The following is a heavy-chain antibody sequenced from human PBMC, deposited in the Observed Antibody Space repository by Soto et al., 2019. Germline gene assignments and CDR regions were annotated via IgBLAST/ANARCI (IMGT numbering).Heavy chain of an antibody. V-gene: IGHV3-74*01. J-gene: IGHJ6*02. Sequence: LLPSCAASRFTFSSYLMHWVRQAPGKGLVCVSRSNSDGSSTRYADSVKGRFTISRDNAKNTLYLQMNSLRAEDTAVYYCTRDLQGVLYYYYGMDVWGQGTTVTVSS. CDR2: SNSDGSST. D-gene: IGHD2-2*01. CDR3: TRDLQGVLYYYYGMDV. CDR1: RFTFSSYL.